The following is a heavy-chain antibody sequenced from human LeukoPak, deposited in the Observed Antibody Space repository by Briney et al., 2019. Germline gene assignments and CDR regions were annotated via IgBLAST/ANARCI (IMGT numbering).Heavy chain of an antibody. V-gene: IGHV3-30*02. D-gene: IGHD2-2*01. CDR3: TRERYCSGASCYSDNTYFDS. Sequence: GGSLRLSCAASGFTLSNYGLHWVRQAPGKGLECVSFIRDDGGYTFYAGSVRGRFTISRDNSKNTLYMQMNNLRVEDTAVYYCTRERYCSGASCYSDNTYFDSWGQGTLVTVSS. CDR2: IRDDGGYT. CDR1: GFTLSNYG. J-gene: IGHJ4*02.